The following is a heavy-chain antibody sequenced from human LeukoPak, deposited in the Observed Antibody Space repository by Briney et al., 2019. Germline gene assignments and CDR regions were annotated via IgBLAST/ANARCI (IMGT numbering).Heavy chain of an antibody. Sequence: GGSLRLSCVASGITFSNYAVSWVRQAPEKGLDWVSVISGSAHKIRYADSVKGRFSISRDNSENIVYLQMNNLRAEDTAVYYCAGRVTGYSSGYVYRGQGTLVTVSS. CDR2: ISGSAHKI. CDR1: GITFSNYA. J-gene: IGHJ4*02. CDR3: AGRVTGYSSGYVY. V-gene: IGHV3-23*01. D-gene: IGHD5-18*01.